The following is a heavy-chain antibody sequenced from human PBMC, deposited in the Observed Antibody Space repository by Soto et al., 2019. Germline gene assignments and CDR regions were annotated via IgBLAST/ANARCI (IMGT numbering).Heavy chain of an antibody. Sequence: PSETLSLTCTVSGGSISSYYWSWIRQPPGKGLEWIGYISYSGSTNYNPSLKSRVTISVDTSKNQFSLKLSSVTAADTAVYYCARVRQGYYYYYGMDVWGQGTTVTVSS. D-gene: IGHD3-10*01. CDR2: ISYSGST. CDR3: ARVRQGYYYYYGMDV. V-gene: IGHV4-59*01. J-gene: IGHJ6*02. CDR1: GGSISSYY.